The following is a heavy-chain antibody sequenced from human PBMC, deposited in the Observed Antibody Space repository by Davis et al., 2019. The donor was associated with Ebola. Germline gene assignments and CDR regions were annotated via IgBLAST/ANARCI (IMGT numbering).Heavy chain of an antibody. J-gene: IGHJ4*02. V-gene: IGHV6-1*01. CDR1: GDSVSSGG. CDR2: TYYSSKWYI. Sequence: HSQTLSLTCAISGDSVSSGGWNWIRQSPSRGLEWLGRTYYSSKWYIDYAVSVKSRLIINPDTSKNQFSLQLNSVTPEDTAVYYCVRGWLRSAFDQWGQGTLVTVSS. D-gene: IGHD5-12*01. CDR3: VRGWLRSAFDQ.